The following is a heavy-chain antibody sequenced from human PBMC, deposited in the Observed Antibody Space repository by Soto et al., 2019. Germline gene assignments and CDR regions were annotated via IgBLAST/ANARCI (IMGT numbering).Heavy chain of an antibody. D-gene: IGHD6-13*01. V-gene: IGHV3-30*04. CDR2: IWYDGRNK. J-gene: IGHJ4*02. CDR1: GFTFSNYA. Sequence: VGSLRLSCAASGFTFSNYAMHWVRQAPGKGLEWVTVIWYDGRNKYYADSVKGRFTISRDNSKNTLYVQMNSLRAEDTAVYYCSAAGGGNFDYWGQGTLVTSPQ. CDR3: SAAGGGNFDY.